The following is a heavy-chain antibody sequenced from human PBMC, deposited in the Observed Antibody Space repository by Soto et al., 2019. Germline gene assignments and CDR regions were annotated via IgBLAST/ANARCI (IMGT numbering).Heavy chain of an antibody. CDR2: INHRGGT. Sequence: QVQLQQWGAGLLKPSETLSLTCAVYGGSFSGYYWSWMRQPPGKGLEWIGEINHRGGTNYNASLKPRVTLSVDTTKNHSSLKLSSVTAGSTAVYYSTIWFGEVWGKDYSYYGMDVWGQGTTVTVSS. V-gene: IGHV4-34*01. CDR3: TIWFGEVWGKDYSYYGMDV. D-gene: IGHD3-10*01. J-gene: IGHJ6*02. CDR1: GGSFSGYY.